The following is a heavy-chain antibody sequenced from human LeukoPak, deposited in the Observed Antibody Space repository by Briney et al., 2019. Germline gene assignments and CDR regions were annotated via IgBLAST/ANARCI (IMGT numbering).Heavy chain of an antibody. V-gene: IGHV3-53*01. J-gene: IGHJ4*02. CDR3: ASGRDPLDY. CDR2: IYKGGSI. Sequence: GGSLRLSCAASGLTVNSNYMNWVRQAPGKGLEWVSVIYKGGSIYYADSVKGRFTVSRDNAKNSLYLQMNSLRDEDTAVYYCASGRDPLDYWGQGTLVTVSS. CDR1: GLTVNSNY. D-gene: IGHD1-26*01.